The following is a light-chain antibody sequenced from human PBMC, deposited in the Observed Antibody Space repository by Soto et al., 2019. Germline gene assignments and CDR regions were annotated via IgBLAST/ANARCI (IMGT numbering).Light chain of an antibody. CDR2: WAS. Sequence: DIVMTQSPDSLAVSLGERATINCKSSQSVLFSSNNNNYLAWYQQKPGQPPKKLISWASTRESGVPDRFSGNGSGTDFTLTISTLQAEDVAIYYCHQYYSTPPTFGQGTRVEIK. CDR3: HQYYSTPPT. J-gene: IGKJ1*01. V-gene: IGKV4-1*01. CDR1: QSVLFSSNNNNY.